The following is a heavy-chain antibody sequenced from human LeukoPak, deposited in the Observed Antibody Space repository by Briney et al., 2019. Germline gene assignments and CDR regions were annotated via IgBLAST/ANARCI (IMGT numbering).Heavy chain of an antibody. CDR1: GFTFSSYS. CDR2: ISSSSSTI. J-gene: IGHJ4*02. CDR3: ARDLDY. V-gene: IGHV3-48*01. Sequence: GGSLRLSCAASGFTFSSYSMNWVRQAPGKGLEWVSYISSSSSTIYYADSVKGRFTISRDNAKNSLYLQMNSLRAADTAVYYCARDLDYWGQGTLVTVSS.